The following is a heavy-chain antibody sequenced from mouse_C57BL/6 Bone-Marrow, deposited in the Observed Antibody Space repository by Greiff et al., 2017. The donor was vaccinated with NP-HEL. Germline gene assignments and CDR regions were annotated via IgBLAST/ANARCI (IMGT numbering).Heavy chain of an antibody. Sequence: VQLQQSGPELVKPGASVKISCKASGYAFSSSWMNWVKQRPGKGLEWIGRIYPGDGDTNYNGKFKGKATLTADKSSSTAYMQLSSLTSEDSAVYFCAILLPHVWGTGTTVTVSS. V-gene: IGHV1-82*01. J-gene: IGHJ1*03. D-gene: IGHD1-1*01. CDR3: AILLPHV. CDR2: IYPGDGDT. CDR1: GYAFSSSW.